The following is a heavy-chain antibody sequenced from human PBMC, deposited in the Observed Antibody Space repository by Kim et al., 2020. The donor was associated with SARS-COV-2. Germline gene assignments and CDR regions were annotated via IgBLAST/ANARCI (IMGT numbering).Heavy chain of an antibody. D-gene: IGHD4-4*01. J-gene: IGHJ4*02. CDR3: TRGPYSDYFDY. Sequence: SETLSLTCDVSGASINSGSYSWSWIRRPPGQGLEWIASIYQSGGTYYNSSPKSRATISMDRSKNQFSLTLTSVTAPDTAVFHCTRGPYSDYFDYWGQGTL. CDR2: IYQSGGT. V-gene: IGHV4-30-2*01. CDR1: GASINSGSYS.